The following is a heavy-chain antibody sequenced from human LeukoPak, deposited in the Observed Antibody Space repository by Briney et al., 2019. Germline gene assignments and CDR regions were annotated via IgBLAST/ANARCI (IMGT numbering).Heavy chain of an antibody. CDR3: ARDTPGIAAAGTGDY. V-gene: IGHV1-69*04. CDR1: GGTFSRYS. J-gene: IGHJ4*02. D-gene: IGHD6-13*01. CDR2: IIPILNIT. Sequence: GASVKVSCKASGGTFSRYSISWVRQAPGQGLEWMGRIIPILNITNYAQKFQGRVTITADKFTNTAYMELSSLRSEDTAVYYCARDTPGIAAAGTGDYWGQGTLVTVSS.